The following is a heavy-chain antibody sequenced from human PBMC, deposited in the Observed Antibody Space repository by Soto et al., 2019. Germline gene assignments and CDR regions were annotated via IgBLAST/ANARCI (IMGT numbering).Heavy chain of an antibody. Sequence: PSETLSLTCTVSGDSINSYYWNWIRQPPGKGLEWIGYIYYSGSTNYNPSLKSRVTISVDTSKNQFSLKLSSVTAADTAVYYCARLGYSYMDVWGKGTTVTVSS. CDR3: ARLGYSYMDV. J-gene: IGHJ6*03. V-gene: IGHV4-59*12. D-gene: IGHD7-27*01. CDR1: GDSINSYY. CDR2: IYYSGST.